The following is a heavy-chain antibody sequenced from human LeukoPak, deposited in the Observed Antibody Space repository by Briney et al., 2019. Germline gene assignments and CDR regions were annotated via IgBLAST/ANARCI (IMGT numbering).Heavy chain of an antibody. CDR2: IWYDGSNK. CDR1: GFTFSSYG. CDR3: ARDLDTAMVWDY. V-gene: IGHV3-33*01. J-gene: IGHJ4*02. Sequence: GGSLRLSCAASGFTFSSYGMHWVRQAPGKGLEWVEVIWYDGSNKYYADSVKGRFTISRDNSKNTLYLQMNSLRAEDTAVYYCARDLDTAMVWDYWGQGTLVSVSS. D-gene: IGHD5-18*01.